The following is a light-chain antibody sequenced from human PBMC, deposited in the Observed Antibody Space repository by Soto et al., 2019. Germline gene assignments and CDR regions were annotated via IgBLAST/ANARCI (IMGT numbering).Light chain of an antibody. V-gene: IGLV1-40*01. CDR2: GNS. J-gene: IGLJ3*02. CDR3: QSYDSSLSGYWV. CDR1: SSNIGAGYD. Sequence: QSVLTQPPSVSGAPGQRVTISCTGSSSNIGAGYDVHWYQQLPGTAPKLLIYGNSNRPSGVPDRFSGSKSGTSASLAITGVQDEDEADYYCQSYDSSLSGYWVFGGGTKLTVL.